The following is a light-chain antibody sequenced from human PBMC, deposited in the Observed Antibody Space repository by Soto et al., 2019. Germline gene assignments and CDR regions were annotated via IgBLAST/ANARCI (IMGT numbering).Light chain of an antibody. CDR2: DVS. J-gene: IGKJ5*01. V-gene: IGKV3-11*01. CDR1: QSVSSY. CDR3: QQRSKT. Sequence: EIVLTQSPATLSLSPGERATLSCRASQSVSSYLARYQQKPGQAPRLLIYDVSNRATGIPARFSGSGSGTGFTLTSSSLEPEDFAVYYCQQRSKTFGQGTRLEIK.